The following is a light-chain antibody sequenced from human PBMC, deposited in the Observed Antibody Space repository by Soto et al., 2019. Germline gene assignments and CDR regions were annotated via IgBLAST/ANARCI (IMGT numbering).Light chain of an antibody. CDR2: DAS. Sequence: DIQMTQSPSTLSASVGDRVTITCRASQSISSWLAWYQQKPGKAPKLLIYDASSLESGVPSRFSGSGSDTEFTLTIHNLQRDDFATYHCQQYNRYSLTFGGGTKVEIK. V-gene: IGKV1-5*01. CDR3: QQYNRYSLT. J-gene: IGKJ4*01. CDR1: QSISSW.